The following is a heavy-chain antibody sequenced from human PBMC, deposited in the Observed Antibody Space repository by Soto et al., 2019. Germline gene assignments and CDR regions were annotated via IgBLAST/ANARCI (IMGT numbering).Heavy chain of an antibody. J-gene: IGHJ6*03. CDR2: INHSGST. CDR1: GGSFSDYY. D-gene: IGHD2-21*02. Sequence: SETLSLTCAVYGGSFSDYYWSWIRQPPGKGLEWIGEINHSGSTNYNPSLKSRVTISVDTSKNQFSLKLSSVTAADTAVYYCARTRGDSFRYYYYMDVWGKGTTVTVSS. CDR3: ARTRGDSFRYYYYMDV. V-gene: IGHV4-34*01.